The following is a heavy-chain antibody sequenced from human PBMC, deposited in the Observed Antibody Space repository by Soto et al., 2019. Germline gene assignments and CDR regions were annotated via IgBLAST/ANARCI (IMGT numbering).Heavy chain of an antibody. CDR2: IYYSGST. Sequence: QVQLQESGPGLVKPSRTLSLTCTVSGGSISSGDYYWSWIRQHPGKGLEWIGYIYYSGSTYYNPSLKSRVTISVDTSKNQFSLKLSSVTAADTAVYYCARWWSGSRQGFDPWGQGTLDTVSS. D-gene: IGHD3-3*01. J-gene: IGHJ5*02. V-gene: IGHV4-31*03. CDR3: ARWWSGSRQGFDP. CDR1: GGSISSGDYY.